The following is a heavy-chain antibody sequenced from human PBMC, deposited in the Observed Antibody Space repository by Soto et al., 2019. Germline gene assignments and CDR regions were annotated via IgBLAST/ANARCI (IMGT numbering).Heavy chain of an antibody. D-gene: IGHD3-16*01. Sequence: LRLYCASSGFPFSHYWMHWVRQTPGKGLVWVSRINPAGTITNYADSVEGRFTISRDNADSALFLQMNSLSAEDTAIYYCTSDTFGLRDTWGQGTLVTVSS. CDR2: INPAGTIT. J-gene: IGHJ5*02. CDR3: TSDTFGLRDT. CDR1: GFPFSHYW. V-gene: IGHV3-74*01.